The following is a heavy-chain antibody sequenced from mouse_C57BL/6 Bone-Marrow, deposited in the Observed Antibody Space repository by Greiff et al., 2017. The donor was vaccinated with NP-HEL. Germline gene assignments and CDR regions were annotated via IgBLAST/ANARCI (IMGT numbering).Heavy chain of an antibody. CDR2: IWRGGST. V-gene: IGHV2-5*01. J-gene: IGHJ4*01. CDR3: AKANFNYGRGDAMDY. Sequence: QVQLQQSGPGLVQPSQSLSITCTVSGFSLTSYGVHWVRQSPGKGLEWLGVIWRGGSTDYNAAFMSRLSITKDNSKSQVFFKMNSLQADDTAIYYCAKANFNYGRGDAMDYWGQGTSVTVSS. CDR1: GFSLTSYG. D-gene: IGHD1-1*01.